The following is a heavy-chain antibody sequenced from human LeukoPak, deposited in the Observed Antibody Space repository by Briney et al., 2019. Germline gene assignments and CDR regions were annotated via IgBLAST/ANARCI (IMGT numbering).Heavy chain of an antibody. CDR3: ARGSTRLKNWFDP. Sequence: SETLSLTCTVSGGSISSYYWSWIRQPPGKGLEWIGYIYDSGSTNYNPSLKSRVTISVDTSKNQFSLKLSSVTAADTAVYYCARGSTRLKNWFDPWGQGTLVTVSS. CDR1: GGSISSYY. D-gene: IGHD2-2*01. J-gene: IGHJ5*02. V-gene: IGHV4-59*12. CDR2: IYDSGST.